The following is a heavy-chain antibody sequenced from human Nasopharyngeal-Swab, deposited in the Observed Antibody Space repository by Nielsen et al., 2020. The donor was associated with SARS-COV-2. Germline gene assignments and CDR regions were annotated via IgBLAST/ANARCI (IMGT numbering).Heavy chain of an antibody. D-gene: IGHD3-16*01. V-gene: IGHV3-9*01. J-gene: IGHJ3*02. Sequence: GGSLRLSCAASGFTFDDYAMHWVRQAPGKGLEWVSGISWNSGSIGYADSVKGRFTISRDNAKNSRYLQMNSLRAEDTALYYCAKLPGDCGFDIWGQGTMVTVSS. CDR1: GFTFDDYA. CDR3: AKLPGDCGFDI. CDR2: ISWNSGSI.